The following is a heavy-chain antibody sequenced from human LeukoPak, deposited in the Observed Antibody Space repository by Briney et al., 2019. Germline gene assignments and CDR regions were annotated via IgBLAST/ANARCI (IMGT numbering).Heavy chain of an antibody. Sequence: GGSLRLSCAASGVTFSSNYMSWVRQAPGKGLEWVSVIYSGGSTYYSDSVKGRFTISRHKSKNTLYLQMNGLRAGDTAVYYCARVSSRNLCGFDYWGQGTLVTVSS. D-gene: IGHD2-2*01. CDR3: ARVSSRNLCGFDY. J-gene: IGHJ4*02. CDR2: IYSGGST. CDR1: GVTFSSNY. V-gene: IGHV3-53*04.